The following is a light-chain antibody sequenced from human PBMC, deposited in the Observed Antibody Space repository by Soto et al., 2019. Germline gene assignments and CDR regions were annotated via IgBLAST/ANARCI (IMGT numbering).Light chain of an antibody. CDR2: GAS. CDR3: QQYNNWPPIT. CDR1: QSVNSK. Sequence: EIVLTQSPATLSSFQGDRVSLSCRASQSVNSKLAWYQQKPGQAPRLLIYGASTRATGIPARFSGSGSGTEFTLTISSLQSEDFAVYFCQQYNNWPPITFGQGTRLEIK. J-gene: IGKJ5*01. V-gene: IGKV3-15*01.